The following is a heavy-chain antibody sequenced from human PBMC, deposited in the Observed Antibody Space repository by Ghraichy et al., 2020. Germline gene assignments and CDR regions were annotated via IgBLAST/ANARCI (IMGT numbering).Heavy chain of an antibody. D-gene: IGHD2/OR15-2a*01. J-gene: IGHJ4*02. CDR3: AREYCDSTRCFSPDY. CDR2: ISGDSGNT. CDR1: GYSFINYG. V-gene: IGHV1-18*01. Sequence: GESLNISCKASGYSFINYGISWVRQAPGQGLEWMGWISGDSGNTYYAQKLQGRVTMTTDTSTSIAYMDLRSLRSDDTAVYYCAREYCDSTRCFSPDYWGQGTLVTVSP.